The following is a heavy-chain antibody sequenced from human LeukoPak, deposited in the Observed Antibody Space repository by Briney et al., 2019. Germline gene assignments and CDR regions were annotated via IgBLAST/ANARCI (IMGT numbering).Heavy chain of an antibody. CDR3: ARVQDHASFDC. Sequence: GGSLRLSCAASGFTFSTYAMHWVHQAPGKGLEWVAVISHEGRNKYYADSVKGRFTISRDNSKNTLYLQMNSLRTEDTAVYYCARVQDHASFDCWGQGTLVTVSS. CDR1: GFTFSTYA. V-gene: IGHV3-30*04. CDR2: ISHEGRNK. J-gene: IGHJ4*02.